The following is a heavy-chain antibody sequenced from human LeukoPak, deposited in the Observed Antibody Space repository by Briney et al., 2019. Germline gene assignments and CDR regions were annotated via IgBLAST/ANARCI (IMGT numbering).Heavy chain of an antibody. D-gene: IGHD2-15*01. CDR1: GFNFNMFA. CDR3: AKEQRIRHCSEGVCMEGYYFDC. J-gene: IGHJ4*02. CDR2: LSRSGTTT. V-gene: IGHV3-23*01. Sequence: GGSLRLSCTGTGFNFNMFAMHWVRQAPGKGLECVSGLSRSGTTTNYADSVKGRFTISRDRSQHTMFLQLNSLRPEDTAVYYCAKEQRIRHCSEGVCMEGYYFDCWGQGTLVTVSS.